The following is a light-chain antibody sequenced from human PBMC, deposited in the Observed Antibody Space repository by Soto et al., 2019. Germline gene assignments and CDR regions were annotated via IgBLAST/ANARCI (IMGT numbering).Light chain of an antibody. CDR2: GAS. CDR3: QQYITYPYA. Sequence: DIQMTQSPSTLSASVGDRVTMTCRASPSTSTWLAWYQQRPWKTPKLLISGASKIEIGVPSSSSGSGSVTEFTLTISSLQPDDFATYDCQQYITYPYASGQETKVEIK. J-gene: IGKJ1*01. CDR1: PSTSTW. V-gene: IGKV1-5*03.